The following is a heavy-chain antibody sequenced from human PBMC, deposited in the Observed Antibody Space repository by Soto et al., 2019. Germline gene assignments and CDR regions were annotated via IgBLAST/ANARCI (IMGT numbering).Heavy chain of an antibody. J-gene: IGHJ4*02. CDR3: ARYYYDSSGYYYPALDS. V-gene: IGHV2-70*01. D-gene: IGHD3-22*01. CDR2: IDWQDDK. Sequence: SGPTLVNPTQTLTLTCTFSGFSLSTSKMCVSWIRQPPGKALEWLALIDWQDDKYYSTSLKTRLTISKDTSKNQVVLTMTNMDPVDTATYYCARYYYDSSGYYYPALDSWGQGTLVTVSS. CDR1: GFSLSTSKMC.